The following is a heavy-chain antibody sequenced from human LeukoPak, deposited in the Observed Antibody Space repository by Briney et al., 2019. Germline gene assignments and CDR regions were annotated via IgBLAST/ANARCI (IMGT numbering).Heavy chain of an antibody. Sequence: GGSLRLSCAASGFTLSSYAMTWVRQAPGKGLEWVSVLYSDGRTYYADSVKGRFTISRDTSKNTLYLQVNSLRAEDTAVYYCARGGGYYPIDYWGQGTLVTVSS. J-gene: IGHJ4*02. D-gene: IGHD2-15*01. CDR1: GFTLSSYA. CDR3: ARGGGYYPIDY. CDR2: LYSDGRT. V-gene: IGHV3-53*01.